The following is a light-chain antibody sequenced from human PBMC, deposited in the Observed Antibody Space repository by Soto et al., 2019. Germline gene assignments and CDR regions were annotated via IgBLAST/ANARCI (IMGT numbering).Light chain of an antibody. CDR2: KAS. V-gene: IGKV1-5*03. Sequence: DIQMTQSPSPLSGSVGDRVTITCRASQTISSWLAWYQQKPGKAPKLLIYKASTLKSGVPSRFSGSGSGTEVTLTISSLQPDDFATYYCQHDNSYSEAFGQGTKVDIK. CDR3: QHDNSYSEA. CDR1: QTISSW. J-gene: IGKJ1*01.